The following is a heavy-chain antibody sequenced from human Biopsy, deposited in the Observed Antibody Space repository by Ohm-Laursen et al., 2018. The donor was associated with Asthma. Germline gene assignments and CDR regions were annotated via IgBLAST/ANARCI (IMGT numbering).Heavy chain of an antibody. CDR2: IYYSGTT. J-gene: IGHJ6*02. Sequence: TLSLTCCLSSGSGGYMRSVNYYWGWIRQPPGKGLEGIGSIYYSGTTYYNPSIESRVTVSSDTSNNQFSLKLTSVTAADTAVYYCVRGSSSWHHGPFHYYYGLDVWGQGTTATVSS. D-gene: IGHD6-13*01. V-gene: IGHV4-39*01. CDR3: VRGSSSWHHGPFHYYYGLDV. CDR1: GGYMRSVNYY.